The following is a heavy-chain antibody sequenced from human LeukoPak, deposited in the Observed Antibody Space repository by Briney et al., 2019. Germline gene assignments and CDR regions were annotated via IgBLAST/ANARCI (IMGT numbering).Heavy chain of an antibody. V-gene: IGHV3-30*03. Sequence: PGRSLRLSCAASGFTFSSYGMHWVRQAPGKGLEWVAVISYDGSNKYYADSVKGRFTISRDSAKNSLYLQMNSLRAEDTAVYYCAREYYYDSSGNSAIFDYWGQGTLVTVSS. CDR2: ISYDGSNK. CDR1: GFTFSSYG. CDR3: AREYYYDSSGNSAIFDY. J-gene: IGHJ4*02. D-gene: IGHD3-22*01.